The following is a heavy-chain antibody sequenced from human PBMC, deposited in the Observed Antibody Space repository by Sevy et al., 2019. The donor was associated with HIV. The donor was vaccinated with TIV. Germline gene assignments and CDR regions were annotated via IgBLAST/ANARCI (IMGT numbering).Heavy chain of an antibody. CDR3: TTVNGWTFDY. CDR1: GFTFSNAW. CDR2: IKSKPDGGTT. D-gene: IGHD6-19*01. J-gene: IGHJ4*02. Sequence: GGSLRLSCAASGFTFSNAWMSWVRQAPGKGLEWVGRIKSKPDGGTTAYAAPVKGGFTISRDDSKSTLYLQMNSLKTEDTAVYYCTTVNGWTFDYWGQGTLVTVSS. V-gene: IGHV3-15*01.